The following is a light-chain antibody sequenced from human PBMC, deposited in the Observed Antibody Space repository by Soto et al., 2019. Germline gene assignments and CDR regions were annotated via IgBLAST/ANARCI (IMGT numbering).Light chain of an antibody. J-gene: IGKJ5*01. Sequence: DIQLTQSPSFLSASAGDRVTITCRPSQDVSDYLAWYQHAPGKAPNLLIYAAYTLQSGVPSRLSGSGSGTEFSLTITSLQPEDFATYYCQYLNGAPTITFGQGTRLEIK. CDR3: QYLNGAPTIT. CDR1: QDVSDY. V-gene: IGKV1-9*01. CDR2: AAY.